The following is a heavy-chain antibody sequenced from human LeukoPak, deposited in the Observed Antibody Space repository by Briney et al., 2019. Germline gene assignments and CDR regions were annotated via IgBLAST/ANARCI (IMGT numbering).Heavy chain of an antibody. V-gene: IGHV1-69*05. CDR2: IIPIFGTA. CDR1: GGTFSSYA. Sequence: ASVRVSCKASGGTFSSYAISWVRQAPGQGLEWMGGIIPIFGTANYAQKFQGRVTITTDESTSTAYMELSSLRSEDTAVYYCARVKGKNWAFDYWGQGTLVTVSS. CDR3: ARVKGKNWAFDY. J-gene: IGHJ4*02. D-gene: IGHD7-27*01.